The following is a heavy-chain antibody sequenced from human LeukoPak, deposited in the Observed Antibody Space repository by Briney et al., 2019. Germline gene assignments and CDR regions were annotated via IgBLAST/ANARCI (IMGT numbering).Heavy chain of an antibody. CDR1: GGSISSSSYY. J-gene: IGHJ4*02. CDR3: ARLNIVATGLDY. V-gene: IGHV4-39*01. Sequence: SETLSLTCTVSGGSISSSSYYWGWIRQPPGKGLEWIGSIYYSGSTYYNPSLKSRVTISVDTSKNQFPLKLSSVTAADTAVYYCARLNIVATGLDYWGQGTLVTVSS. CDR2: IYYSGST. D-gene: IGHD5-12*01.